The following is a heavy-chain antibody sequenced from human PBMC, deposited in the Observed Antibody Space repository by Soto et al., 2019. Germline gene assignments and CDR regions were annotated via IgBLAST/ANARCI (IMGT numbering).Heavy chain of an antibody. CDR1: GGSISSSGYY. J-gene: IGHJ4*02. D-gene: IGHD3-10*01. Sequence: QVQLQESGPGLVKPSQTLSLTCTVSGGSISSSGYYWSWIXXXPGKGLEWIGFIYYSGSTRYSPSLKSRLSISIDTSKDQFSLKLSSVTAADTAIYYCARGSYGSGSYFQAYFDLWGQGNMVSVSP. V-gene: IGHV4-31*03. CDR3: ARGSYGSGSYFQAYFDL. CDR2: IYYSGST.